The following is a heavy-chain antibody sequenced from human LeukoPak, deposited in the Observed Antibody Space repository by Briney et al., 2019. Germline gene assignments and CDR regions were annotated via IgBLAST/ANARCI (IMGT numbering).Heavy chain of an antibody. CDR3: ARDSSYYDSSGNPINWFDP. CDR1: GGSISSGSYY. V-gene: IGHV4-61*02. Sequence: PSQTLSLTCTVSGGSISSGSYYWSWIRQPAGKGLEWIGRIYTCGSTNYNPSLKSRVTISVDTSKSQFSLKLSSVTAADTAVYYCARDSSYYDSSGNPINWFDPWGQGTLVTVSS. D-gene: IGHD3-22*01. J-gene: IGHJ5*02. CDR2: IYTCGST.